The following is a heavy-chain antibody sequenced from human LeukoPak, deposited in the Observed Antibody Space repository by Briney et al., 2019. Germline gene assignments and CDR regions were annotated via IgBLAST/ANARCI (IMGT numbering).Heavy chain of an antibody. J-gene: IGHJ4*02. V-gene: IGHV4-61*05. D-gene: IGHD1-26*01. CDR3: ARGEGYSGNWYPYFDY. CDR1: GGSISSSSYY. Sequence: SETLSLTCTVSGGSISSSSYYWSWIRQPPGKGLEWIGYMYYSGSINYNPSLKSRVTISVDTSKSQFSLRLSSVTAADTAVYYCARGEGYSGNWYPYFDYWGQGALVTVSS. CDR2: MYYSGSI.